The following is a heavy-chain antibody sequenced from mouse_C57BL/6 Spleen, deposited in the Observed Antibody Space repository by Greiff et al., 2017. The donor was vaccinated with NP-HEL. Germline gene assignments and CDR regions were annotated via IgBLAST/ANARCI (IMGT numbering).Heavy chain of an antibody. J-gene: IGHJ2*01. D-gene: IGHD4-1*01. V-gene: IGHV5-4*03. CDR2: ISDGGSYT. CDR1: GFTFSSYA. Sequence: EVKVVESGGGLVKPGGSLKLSCAASGFTFSSYAMSWVRQTPEKRLEWVATISDGGSYTYYPDNVKGRFTISRDNAKNNLYLQMSHLKSEDTAMYYCARVSNFYFDYWGQGTTLTVSS. CDR3: ARVSNFYFDY.